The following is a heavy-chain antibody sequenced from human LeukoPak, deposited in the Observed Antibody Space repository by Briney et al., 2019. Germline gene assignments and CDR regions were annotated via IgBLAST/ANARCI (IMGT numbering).Heavy chain of an antibody. V-gene: IGHV4-4*07. Sequence: SETLSLTCTVSGGSISSYYWSWIRQPAGKGLEWIGRIYTSGNTNYNPSLKSRVTMSVDTSKNQFSLKLSSVTAADTAAYYCARDYYDSSGYWGYYYGMDVWGQGTTVTVSS. J-gene: IGHJ6*02. CDR1: GGSISSYY. D-gene: IGHD3-22*01. CDR2: IYTSGNT. CDR3: ARDYYDSSGYWGYYYGMDV.